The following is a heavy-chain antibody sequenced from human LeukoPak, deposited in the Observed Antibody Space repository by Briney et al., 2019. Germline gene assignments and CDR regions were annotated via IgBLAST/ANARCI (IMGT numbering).Heavy chain of an antibody. CDR3: AKGRNVRAYFDY. Sequence: QPGGSLRLSCAASGFTFSSYEMNWVRQAPGKGLEWVSYISSSGSTIYYADSVKGRFTISRDNAKNSLYLQMNSLRAEDTAVYYCAKGRNVRAYFDYWGQGTLVTVSS. D-gene: IGHD1-1*01. CDR2: ISSSGSTI. V-gene: IGHV3-48*03. CDR1: GFTFSSYE. J-gene: IGHJ4*02.